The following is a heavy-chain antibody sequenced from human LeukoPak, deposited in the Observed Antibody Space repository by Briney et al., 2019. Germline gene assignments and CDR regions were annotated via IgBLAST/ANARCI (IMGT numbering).Heavy chain of an antibody. Sequence: GGSLRLSCAASGFTFSSYWMSWVRQAPGKGLEWVANIKQDGSEKYYVDSVKGRFTISRDNAKNSLYLQMNSLRAEDTAVYYCARDFGYYDSSGYYYFNYYYYYMDVWGKGTTVTVSS. J-gene: IGHJ6*03. CDR3: ARDFGYYDSSGYYYFNYYYYYMDV. CDR2: IKQDGSEK. D-gene: IGHD3-22*01. V-gene: IGHV3-7*01. CDR1: GFTFSSYW.